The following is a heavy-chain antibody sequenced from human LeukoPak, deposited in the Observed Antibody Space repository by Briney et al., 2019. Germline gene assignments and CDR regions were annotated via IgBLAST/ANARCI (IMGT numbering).Heavy chain of an antibody. Sequence: ASGKVSCKASGYTFNTYGITWVRQAPGQGLEWMGWINPNSGGTNYAQKFQGRVTMTRDTSISTACMELSRLRSDDTAVYYCARDGRQLADFDYWGQGTLVTVSS. D-gene: IGHD6-6*01. CDR2: INPNSGGT. CDR3: ARDGRQLADFDY. CDR1: GYTFNTYG. J-gene: IGHJ4*02. V-gene: IGHV1-2*02.